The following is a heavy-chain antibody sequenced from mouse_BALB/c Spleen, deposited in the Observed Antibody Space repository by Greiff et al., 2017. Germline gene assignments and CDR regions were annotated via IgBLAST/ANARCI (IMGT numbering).Heavy chain of an antibody. V-gene: IGHV5-9-3*01. CDR1: GFTFSSYA. CDR3: ARQDYGYDWYFDV. J-gene: IGHJ1*01. D-gene: IGHD1-2*01. CDR2: ISSGGSYT. Sequence: DVKLVESGGGLVKPGGSLKLSCAASGFTFSSYAMSWVRQTPEKRLEWVATISSGGSYTYYPDSVKGRFTISRDNAKNTLYLQMSSLRSEDTAMYYCARQDYGYDWYFDVWGAGTTVTVSS.